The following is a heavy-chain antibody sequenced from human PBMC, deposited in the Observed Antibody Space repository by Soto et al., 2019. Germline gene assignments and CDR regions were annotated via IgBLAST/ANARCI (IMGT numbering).Heavy chain of an antibody. Sequence: EVQLVESGGGLVQPGRSLRLSCAASGFTFDDYAMHWVRQAPGEGLEWVSGISWNSGSIGYADSVKGRFTISRDNAKNSLYLQMNSLRAEDTALYYCAKSDYSNRNWFDPWGQGTLVTVSS. CDR1: GFTFDDYA. D-gene: IGHD4-4*01. J-gene: IGHJ5*02. CDR2: ISWNSGSI. CDR3: AKSDYSNRNWFDP. V-gene: IGHV3-9*01.